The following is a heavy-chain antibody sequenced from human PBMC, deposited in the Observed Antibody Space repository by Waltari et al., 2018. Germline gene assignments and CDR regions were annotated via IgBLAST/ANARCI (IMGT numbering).Heavy chain of an antibody. Sequence: QVQLVQSGAEVKKPGSSVKVSCKASGGTFSSYAISWVRQAPGQGLEWMGGIIPIFGTANYAQKFQGRVTITADESTSTAYMELSSLRSEDTAVYYCARDSTWDYSNYVIYSVGFDYWGQGTLVTVSS. CDR1: GGTFSSYA. V-gene: IGHV1-69*01. J-gene: IGHJ4*02. CDR2: IIPIFGTA. CDR3: ARDSTWDYSNYVIYSVGFDY. D-gene: IGHD4-4*01.